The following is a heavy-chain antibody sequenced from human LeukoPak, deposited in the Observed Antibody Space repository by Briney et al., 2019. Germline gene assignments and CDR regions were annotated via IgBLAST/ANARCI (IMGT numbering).Heavy chain of an antibody. J-gene: IGHJ4*02. CDR2: MNPNSGNT. CDR1: GYTFTSYD. CDR3: ARCVDTTSFHFDY. Sequence: ASVKVSCKASGYTFTSYDINWVRQATGQGLEWMGWMNPNSGNTGYAQKFQGRVTMTRNTSISTAYMELSSLRSDDTAVYYCARCVDTTSFHFDYWGQGALVTVSS. V-gene: IGHV1-8*01. D-gene: IGHD5-18*01.